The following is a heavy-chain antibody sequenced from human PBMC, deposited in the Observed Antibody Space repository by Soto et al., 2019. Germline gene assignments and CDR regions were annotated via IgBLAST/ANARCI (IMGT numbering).Heavy chain of an antibody. CDR3: ASTNSSGYYYFDY. CDR2: IYYSGST. Sequence: SETLSLTCTVSGGSISSGGYYWSWIRQHPGKGLEWIGYIYYSGSTYYNPSLKSRVTTSVDTSKNQFSLKLSSVTAADTAVYYCASTNSSGYYYFDYWGQGTLVTVSS. J-gene: IGHJ4*02. CDR1: GGSISSGGYY. V-gene: IGHV4-31*03. D-gene: IGHD3-22*01.